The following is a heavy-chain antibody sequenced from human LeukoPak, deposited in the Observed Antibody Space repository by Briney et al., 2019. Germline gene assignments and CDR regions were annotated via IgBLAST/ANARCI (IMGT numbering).Heavy chain of an antibody. CDR3: ARAPGYYDSSGDDAFDI. V-gene: IGHV1-2*02. CDR1: GYTFTGYY. D-gene: IGHD3-22*01. J-gene: IGHJ3*02. CDR2: INPNSGGT. Sequence: ASVKVSCKASGYTFTGYYMHWVRQAPGQGLEWMGWINPNSGGTNYAQKFQGRVTMTRDTSISTAYMELSRLRSDDTAVYYCARAPGYYDSSGDDAFDIWGQGTTVTVSS.